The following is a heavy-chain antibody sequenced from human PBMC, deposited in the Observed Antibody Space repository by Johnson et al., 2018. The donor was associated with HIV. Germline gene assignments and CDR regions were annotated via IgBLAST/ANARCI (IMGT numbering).Heavy chain of an antibody. CDR2: IYSGGST. V-gene: IGHV3-53*01. Sequence: VQLVESGGGLVQPGGSLRLSCAGSGFTFSDHAMGWVRQAPGKGLEWVSVIYSGGSTYYADSVKGRFTISRDNSKNTLYLQMNGLRAEDTALYYCARDEMQRRYALTAFDIWGQGTMVTVSS. D-gene: IGHD6-25*01. J-gene: IGHJ3*02. CDR1: GFTFSDHA. CDR3: ARDEMQRRYALTAFDI.